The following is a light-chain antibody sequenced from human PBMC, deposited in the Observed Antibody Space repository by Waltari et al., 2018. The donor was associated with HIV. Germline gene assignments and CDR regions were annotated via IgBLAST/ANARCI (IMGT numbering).Light chain of an antibody. Sequence: IQMTQAPSTLSASLWARVIIPCRASHSINAWLAWYQQIPGKAPRLLIYKASNLQSGVPSRFSGSGSGKEFTLTISSLQPDDFATYYCQQYNNFPATFGPGTKVDIK. CDR2: KAS. CDR3: QQYNNFPAT. J-gene: IGKJ3*01. CDR1: HSINAW. V-gene: IGKV1-5*03.